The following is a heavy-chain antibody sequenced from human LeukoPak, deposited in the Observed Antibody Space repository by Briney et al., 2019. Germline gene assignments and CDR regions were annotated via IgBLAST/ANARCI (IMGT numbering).Heavy chain of an antibody. V-gene: IGHV1-69*05. J-gene: IGHJ5*02. CDR1: GGTFSSYA. CDR3: ARLVAANWFDP. D-gene: IGHD2-15*01. CDR2: IIPIFGTA. Sequence: ASVKVSCKASGGTFSSYAISWVRQVPGQGLEWMGGIIPIFGTANYAQKFQGGVTITTDESTSTAYMELSSLRSEDTAVYYCARLVAANWFDPWGQGTLVTVSS.